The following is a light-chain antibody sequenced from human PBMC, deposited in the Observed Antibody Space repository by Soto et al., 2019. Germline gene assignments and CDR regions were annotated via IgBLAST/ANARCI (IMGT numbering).Light chain of an antibody. CDR2: GAS. J-gene: IGKJ5*01. V-gene: IGKV1-39*01. CDR3: QQSYSTHSIT. Sequence: IQLTQSPSSLSASVGDRVTITCRASQGISYYLAWYQQKPGKAPKLLIYGASTLQSGVPSRFSGSGSGTDFTLTISSLQPEDFATYYCQQSYSTHSITFGQGTRLEIK. CDR1: QGISYY.